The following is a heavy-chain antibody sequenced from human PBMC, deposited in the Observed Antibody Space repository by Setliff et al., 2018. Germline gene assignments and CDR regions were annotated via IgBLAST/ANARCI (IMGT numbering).Heavy chain of an antibody. J-gene: IGHJ6*03. Sequence: SETLSLTCTVSGGSISSGSYYWSWIRQHPGEGLEWIGYIYHSGTTYYNPSLESRVRLSVDTSNSQFSLKLSSVTAADRAIYFCARYSSPYYYMDVWGTGIAVTVSS. CDR3: ARYSSPYYYMDV. V-gene: IGHV4-31*06. CDR1: GGSISSGSYY. CDR2: IYHSGTT. D-gene: IGHD5-18*01.